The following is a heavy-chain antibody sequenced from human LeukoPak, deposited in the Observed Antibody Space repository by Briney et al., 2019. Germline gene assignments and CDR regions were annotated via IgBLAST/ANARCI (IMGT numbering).Heavy chain of an antibody. Sequence: SETLSLTCTVSGGSISSYYWSWIRQPPGKGLEWIGYIYYSGSTNYNPSLKSRVTISVDTSKNQFSLKLSSVTAADTAVYCCARAPYYYDSSGYHFDYWGQGTLVTVSS. CDR3: ARAPYYYDSSGYHFDY. D-gene: IGHD3-22*01. J-gene: IGHJ4*02. V-gene: IGHV4-59*01. CDR1: GGSISSYY. CDR2: IYYSGST.